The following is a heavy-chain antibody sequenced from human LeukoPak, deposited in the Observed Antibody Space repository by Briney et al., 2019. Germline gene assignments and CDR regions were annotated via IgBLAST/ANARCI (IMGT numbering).Heavy chain of an antibody. CDR3: TRGLGGSYNDY. CDR1: GYTFSSYY. D-gene: IGHD1-26*01. V-gene: IGHV1-46*01. J-gene: IGHJ4*02. Sequence: GASVKVSCKASGYTFSSYYMHWVRQAPGQGLEWMGVINPSGGTTTYAQKFQGRVTMTRDTSTSTVYMEVSSLRSEDTAVYYCTRGLGGSYNDYWGQGTLVTVSS. CDR2: INPSGGTT.